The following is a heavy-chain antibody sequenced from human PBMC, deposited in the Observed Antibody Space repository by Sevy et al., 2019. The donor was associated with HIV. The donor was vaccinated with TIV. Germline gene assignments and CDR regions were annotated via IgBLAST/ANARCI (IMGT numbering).Heavy chain of an antibody. CDR2: IIHSGST. CDR3: ARGLSEFYY. Sequence: SETLSLTCAVYGESFSGYYWSWIRQPPGKGLEWIGEIIHSGSTNSNPSLKSRVTISVDTSKNQFSLKLSSVTAADTAVYYCARGLSEFYYWGQGTLVTVSS. CDR1: GESFSGYY. J-gene: IGHJ4*02. V-gene: IGHV4-34*01.